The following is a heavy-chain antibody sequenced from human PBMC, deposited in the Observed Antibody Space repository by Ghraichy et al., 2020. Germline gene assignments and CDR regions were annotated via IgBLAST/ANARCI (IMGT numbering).Heavy chain of an antibody. CDR1: GFTVSSNY. V-gene: IGHV3-53*04. CDR3: ARTRFMSSFDY. D-gene: IGHD3-10*02. J-gene: IGHJ4*02. Sequence: GESLNISCAASGFTVSSNYMSWVRQAPGKGLEWVSVIYSGGSTYYADSVKGRFTISRHNSKNTLYLQMNSLRAEDTAVYYCARTRFMSSFDYWGQGTLVTVSS. CDR2: IYSGGST.